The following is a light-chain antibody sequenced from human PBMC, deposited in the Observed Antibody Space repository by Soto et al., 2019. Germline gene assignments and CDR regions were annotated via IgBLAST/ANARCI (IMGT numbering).Light chain of an antibody. J-gene: IGKJ4*01. Sequence: VMTQSPGTLSVSPGERVTLFCRASQSVVNNIAWYQVKPAQPPRLLIYASSTRATGIPATFSGSGSETQFSLTISSLQSEDFAVYYCQQYYHWGLSFGGGTKVEI. CDR3: QQYYHWGLS. CDR1: QSVVNN. CDR2: ASS. V-gene: IGKV3D-15*01.